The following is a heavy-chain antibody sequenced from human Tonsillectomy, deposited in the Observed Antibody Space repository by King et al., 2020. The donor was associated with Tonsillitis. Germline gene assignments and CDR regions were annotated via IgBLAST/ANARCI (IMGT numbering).Heavy chain of an antibody. CDR2: IWSDGSNK. D-gene: IGHD3-3*01. CDR1: GFTFSSYG. CDR3: ARDLSFGVVIGALDFDY. J-gene: IGHJ4*02. Sequence: VQLVESGGGVVQPGGSLRLSCATSGFTFSSYGMHWVRQAPGKGLVWVALIWSDGSNKYYTDSVKGRFTISRDNSKNTLYLQMNSLRAEDTAVYYCARDLSFGVVIGALDFDYWGQGTLVTVSS. V-gene: IGHV3-33*01.